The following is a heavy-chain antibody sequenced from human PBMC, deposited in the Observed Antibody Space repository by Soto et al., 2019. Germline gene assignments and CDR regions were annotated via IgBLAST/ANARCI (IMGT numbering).Heavy chain of an antibody. D-gene: IGHD6-13*01. CDR1: GFTFSSYS. V-gene: IGHV3-21*01. Sequence: GGSLRLSCAASGFTFSSYSMNWVRQAPGKGLEWVSSISSSSSYIYYADSVKGRFTISRDNAKNSLYLQMNSLRAEDTAVYYCARGHPGIAAAGTSHSSGWYAGYWGQGTLVTVSS. J-gene: IGHJ4*02. CDR2: ISSSSSYI. CDR3: ARGHPGIAAAGTSHSSGWYAGY.